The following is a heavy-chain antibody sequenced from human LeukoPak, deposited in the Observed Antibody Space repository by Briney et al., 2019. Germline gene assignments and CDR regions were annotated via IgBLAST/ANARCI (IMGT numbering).Heavy chain of an antibody. D-gene: IGHD1-1*01. CDR2: INHSGST. CDR3: ARETRALWYRGTTAFDY. V-gene: IGHV4-34*01. Sequence: SETLSLTCAVYGGSFSGYYWSWIRQPPGKGLEWIGEINHSGSTNYNPSPKGRVTISVDTSKNQFSLKLNSVTAADTAVYYCARETRALWYRGTTAFDYWGQGTLVTVSS. J-gene: IGHJ4*02. CDR1: GGSFSGYY.